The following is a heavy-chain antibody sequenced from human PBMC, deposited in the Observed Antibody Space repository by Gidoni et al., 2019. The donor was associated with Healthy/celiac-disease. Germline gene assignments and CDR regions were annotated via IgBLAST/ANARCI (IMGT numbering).Heavy chain of an antibody. V-gene: IGHV4-34*01. D-gene: IGHD3-22*01. CDR2: INHSGST. J-gene: IGHJ4*02. Sequence: QVQLQQWGAGLLKPSETLSLTCAVYGGSFSGYYWSWIRQPPGKGLEWIGEINHSGSTNYNPSLKSRVTISVDTSKNQFSLKLSSVTAADTAVYYCARVRRRLVNYDSSGYYHRYGHYFDYWGQGTLVTVSS. CDR3: ARVRRRLVNYDSSGYYHRYGHYFDY. CDR1: GGSFSGYY.